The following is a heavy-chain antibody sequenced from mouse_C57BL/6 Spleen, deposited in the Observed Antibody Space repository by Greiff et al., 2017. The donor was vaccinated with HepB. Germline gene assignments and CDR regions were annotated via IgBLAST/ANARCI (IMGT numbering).Heavy chain of an antibody. J-gene: IGHJ1*03. CDR2: IRSKSSNYAT. CDR1: GFTFNTYA. Sequence: DVQLVESGGGLVQPKGSLKLSCAASGFTFNTYAMHWVRQAPGKGLEWVARIRSKSSNYATYYADSVKDRFTISRDDSQSMLYLQMNNLKTEDTAMYYCVRDKGSNWYFDVWGTGTTVTVSS. CDR3: VRDKGSNWYFDV. V-gene: IGHV10-3*01. D-gene: IGHD1-3*01.